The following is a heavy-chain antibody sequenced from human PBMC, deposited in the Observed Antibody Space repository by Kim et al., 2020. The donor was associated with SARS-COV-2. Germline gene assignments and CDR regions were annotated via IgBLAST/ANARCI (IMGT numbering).Heavy chain of an antibody. V-gene: IGHV5-51*01. CDR3: ARLHHYYGSGSYSYYFDY. CDR2: IYPGDSDT. CDR1: GYSFTSYW. D-gene: IGHD3-10*01. J-gene: IGHJ4*02. Sequence: GESLKISCKGSGYSFTSYWIGWVRQMPGKGLEWMGIIYPGDSDTRYSPSFQGQVTISADKSISTAYLQWSSLKASDTAMYYCARLHHYYGSGSYSYYFDYWGQGTLVTVSS.